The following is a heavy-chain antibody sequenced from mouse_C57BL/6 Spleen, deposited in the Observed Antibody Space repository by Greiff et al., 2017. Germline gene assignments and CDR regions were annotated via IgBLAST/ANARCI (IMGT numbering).Heavy chain of an antibody. CDR3: ARRLDSSGFAWFAY. J-gene: IGHJ3*01. CDR1: GFTFSSYG. Sequence: EVKLVESGGDLVKPGGSLKLSCAASGFTFSSYGMSWVRQTPDKRLEWVATISSGGSYTYYPDSVKGRFTISRDNAKNTPYLQMSSLKSEDTAMYYCARRLDSSGFAWFAYWGQGTLVTVSA. CDR2: ISSGGSYT. V-gene: IGHV5-6*02. D-gene: IGHD3-2*02.